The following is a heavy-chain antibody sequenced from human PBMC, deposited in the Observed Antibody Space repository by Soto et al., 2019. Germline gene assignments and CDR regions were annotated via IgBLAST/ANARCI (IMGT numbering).Heavy chain of an antibody. CDR3: TKGATSPFVA. D-gene: IGHD3-16*01. Sequence: PGESLKISCQGSGYRFTNSLIGWVRQMPGKGLKWLGNVYPSDYDVRYSPSCEGRVTISADNSINTAYLHLLNLKASDTAIYYCTKGATSPFVAWGQGTRVTVST. CDR2: VYPSDYDV. V-gene: IGHV5-51*01. J-gene: IGHJ5*02. CDR1: GYRFTNSL.